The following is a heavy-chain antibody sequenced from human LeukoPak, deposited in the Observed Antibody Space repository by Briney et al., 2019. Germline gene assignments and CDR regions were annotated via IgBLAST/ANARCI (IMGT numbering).Heavy chain of an antibody. CDR3: AREGRWLQSFDY. CDR2: INWNGGST. J-gene: IGHJ4*02. D-gene: IGHD5-24*01. Sequence: GGSLRLSCAASGFTFDDYGMSWVRQAPGKGLEWVSGINWNGGSTVYADSVKGRFTISRDNAKNSLYLQMNSLRAEDTAVYYCAREGRWLQSFDYWGQGTLVTVSS. V-gene: IGHV3-20*04. CDR1: GFTFDDYG.